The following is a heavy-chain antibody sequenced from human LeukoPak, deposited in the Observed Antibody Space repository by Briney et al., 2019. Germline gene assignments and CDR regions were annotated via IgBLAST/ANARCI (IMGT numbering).Heavy chain of an antibody. D-gene: IGHD3-16*01. CDR2: MNPNSGNT. CDR3: ARAYSIPPRGRTYAFDI. Sequence: GASVKVSCKASGYTFTGYYMHWVRQAPGQGLEWMGWMNPNSGNTGYAQKFQGRVTMTRNTSISTAYMEPSSLRSEDTAVYYCARAYSIPPRGRTYAFDIWGQGTMVTVSS. J-gene: IGHJ3*02. V-gene: IGHV1-8*02. CDR1: GYTFTGYY.